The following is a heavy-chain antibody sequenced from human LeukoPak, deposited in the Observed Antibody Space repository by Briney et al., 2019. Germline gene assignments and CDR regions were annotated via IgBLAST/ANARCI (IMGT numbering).Heavy chain of an antibody. V-gene: IGHV3-7*01. J-gene: IGHJ4*02. CDR1: GFTFSSYW. D-gene: IGHD6-19*01. CDR3: ARAGYSSGWDY. CDR2: IKQDGSEK. Sequence: GGSLRLSCAASGFTFSSYWMSWVRQAPGKGLEWVANIKQDGSEKYHVDSVKGRFTISRDNAENSLYLQMNSLRGEDTAVYFCARAGYSSGWDYWGQGTLVSVSS.